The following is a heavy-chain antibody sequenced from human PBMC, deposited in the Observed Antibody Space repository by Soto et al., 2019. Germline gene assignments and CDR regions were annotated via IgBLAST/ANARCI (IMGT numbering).Heavy chain of an antibody. J-gene: IGHJ4*02. CDR1: GGTFSSYA. CDR3: ARVPDIVATGPYYFDY. V-gene: IGHV1-69*13. Sequence: ASVKVSCKASGGTFSSYAISWVRQAPGQGLEWMGGIIPIFGTANYAQKFQGRVTITADESTSTAYMELSSLRSEDTAVYYCARVPDIVATGPYYFDYWGKGTLVTVSS. D-gene: IGHD5-12*01. CDR2: IIPIFGTA.